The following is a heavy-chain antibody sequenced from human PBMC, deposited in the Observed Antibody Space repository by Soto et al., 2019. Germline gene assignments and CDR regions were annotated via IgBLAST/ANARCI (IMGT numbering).Heavy chain of an antibody. V-gene: IGHV3-30-3*01. D-gene: IGHD6-25*01. CDR1: GFTFSSYA. Sequence: QVQLVESGGGVVQPGRSLRLSCAASGFTFSSYAMHWVRQAPCKGLEWVAVISYDGSNKYYADSVKGRFTISRDNSKNTLYLQMNSLRAEDTAVYYCARLSSAPDTYYYGMDVWGQGTTVTVSS. CDR2: ISYDGSNK. CDR3: ARLSSAPDTYYYGMDV. J-gene: IGHJ6*02.